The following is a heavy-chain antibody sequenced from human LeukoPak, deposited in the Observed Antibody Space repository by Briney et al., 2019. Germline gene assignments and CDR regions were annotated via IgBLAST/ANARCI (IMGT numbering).Heavy chain of an antibody. CDR1: GFTFSNYA. D-gene: IGHD2-15*01. CDR3: ARDRDRDIIGDGMDV. J-gene: IGHJ6*04. CDR2: ISYDGNNK. V-gene: IGHV3-30*04. Sequence: GGCLRLSCAASGFTFSNYAMHWVRQAPVKGLEWVAVISYDGNNKYNADSVNARFTISRDNSKNTLYLQMNSLRAEDTAVYYCARDRDRDIIGDGMDVWGKGTTVTVSS.